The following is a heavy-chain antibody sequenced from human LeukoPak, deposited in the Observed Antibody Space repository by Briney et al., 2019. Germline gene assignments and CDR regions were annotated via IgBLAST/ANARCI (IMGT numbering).Heavy chain of an antibody. Sequence: SETLSLTCTVSGGSISSHYCSWIRQSPEKGLEWIGYIYYSGSTNYNPSLKSRVTISVDTSKNQFSLKLSSVTAADTAVYHCARSGGYSGYDVDYWGQGTLVTVSS. CDR3: ARSGGYSGYDVDY. V-gene: IGHV4-59*11. D-gene: IGHD5-12*01. CDR1: GGSISSHY. CDR2: IYYSGST. J-gene: IGHJ4*02.